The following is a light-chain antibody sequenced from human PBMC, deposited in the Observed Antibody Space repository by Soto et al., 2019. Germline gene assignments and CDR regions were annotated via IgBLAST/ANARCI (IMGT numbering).Light chain of an antibody. CDR1: QDISDY. CDR3: QKYNSAPWT. J-gene: IGKJ1*01. V-gene: IGKV1-27*01. CDR2: AAS. Sequence: DIQMTQSPSSLSAPGGDRVTITCRASQDISDYLAWYQQKPGKVPKLLIYAASTLQSGVPSRFSGSGSGTDFTLTISSLQPEDVATYYCQKYNSAPWTFGQGTKVEIK.